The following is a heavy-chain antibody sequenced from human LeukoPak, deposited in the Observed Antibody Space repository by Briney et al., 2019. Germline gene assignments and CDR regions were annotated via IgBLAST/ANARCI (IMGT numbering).Heavy chain of an antibody. CDR2: ISYDGSNK. V-gene: IGHV3-30*18. J-gene: IGHJ4*02. CDR1: GFTFSSYG. CDR3: AKYSYGSDSYYFDY. Sequence: GGSLRLSCAAFGFTFSSYGMHWVRQAPGKGLEWVAVISYDGSNKYYADSVKGRFTISRDNSKNTLYLQMNSLRAEDTAVYYCAKYSYGSDSYYFDYWGQGTLVTVSS. D-gene: IGHD5-18*01.